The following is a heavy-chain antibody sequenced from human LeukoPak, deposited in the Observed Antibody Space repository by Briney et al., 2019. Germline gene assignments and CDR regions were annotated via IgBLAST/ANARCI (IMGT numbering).Heavy chain of an antibody. Sequence: LAGGSLRLSRAASGFTFSSYAMSWVRQAPGKGLEWVSAISGSGGSTYYADSVKGRFTISRDNSKNTLYLQMNSLRAEDTAVYYCAKAKTEYDIGRVFDYWGQGTLVTVSS. CDR1: GFTFSSYA. D-gene: IGHD3-9*01. J-gene: IGHJ4*02. V-gene: IGHV3-23*01. CDR3: AKAKTEYDIGRVFDY. CDR2: ISGSGGST.